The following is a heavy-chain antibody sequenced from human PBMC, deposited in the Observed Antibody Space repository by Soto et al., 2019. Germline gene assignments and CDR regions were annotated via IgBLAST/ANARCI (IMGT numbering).Heavy chain of an antibody. CDR3: ASGYCSGGSCYPGGYYFDY. CDR1: GFTFSSYS. CDR2: ISSSSSTI. Sequence: GGSLRLSCAASGFTFSSYSMNWVRQAPGKGLEWVSYISSSSSTIYYADSVKGRFTISRDNAKNSLYLQMNSLRAEDTAVYYCASGYCSGGSCYPGGYYFDYWGQGTLVTVSS. D-gene: IGHD2-15*01. V-gene: IGHV3-48*01. J-gene: IGHJ4*02.